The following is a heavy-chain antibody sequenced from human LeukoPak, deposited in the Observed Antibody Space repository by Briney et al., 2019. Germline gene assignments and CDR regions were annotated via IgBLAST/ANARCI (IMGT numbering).Heavy chain of an antibody. CDR1: GYGLSNLK. V-gene: IGHV5-51*01. D-gene: IGHD3-22*01. CDR3: ARRGYYEGSATIAASDR. Sequence: GVSLQISCKGPGYGLSNLKIGWVRQMPAKGMEWMGIILHRESGTRYSPSFPGEVTISVDKSINTAYLQWSSPKASDTGMYYCARRGYYEGSATIAASDRCGQGTLVIVTS. J-gene: IGHJ5*02. CDR2: ILHRESGT.